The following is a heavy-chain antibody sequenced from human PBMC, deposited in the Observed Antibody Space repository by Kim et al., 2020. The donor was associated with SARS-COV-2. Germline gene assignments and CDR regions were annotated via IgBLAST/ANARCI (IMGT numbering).Heavy chain of an antibody. V-gene: IGHV3-30*01. CDR3: ARGSAYCGGDCYRDFDY. Sequence: KARFTISRDTSNNPLYLQMNSLRAEDTAWYYCARGSAYCGGDCYRDFDYWGQGTLVTVSS. J-gene: IGHJ4*02. D-gene: IGHD2-21*02.